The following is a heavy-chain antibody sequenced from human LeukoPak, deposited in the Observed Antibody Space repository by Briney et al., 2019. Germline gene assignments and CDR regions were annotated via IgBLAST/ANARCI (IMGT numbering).Heavy chain of an antibody. CDR3: ARAYCGSNSCPTERYWYLDL. Sequence: GASVKVSCKAFGYRFTSYGISWVRQAPGQGLEWMGWISGDNGNTNYAQKFQDRVTMTTDTSTSTAYMELTSLRSDDTAVYYCARAYCGSNSCPTERYWYLDLWGRGTLVTVSS. CDR1: GYRFTSYG. CDR2: ISGDNGNT. V-gene: IGHV1-18*01. D-gene: IGHD2-2*01. J-gene: IGHJ2*01.